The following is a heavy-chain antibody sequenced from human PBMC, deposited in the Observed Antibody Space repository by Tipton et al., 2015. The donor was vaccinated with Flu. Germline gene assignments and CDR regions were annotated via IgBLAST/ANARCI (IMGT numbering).Heavy chain of an antibody. J-gene: IGHJ4*02. CDR1: GFTFGSFA. Sequence: SLRLSYVASGFTFGSFAMHWVRQPPDKGLEWVAVIWSDGNNEYYAASVRGRFTISRDNSKNTLYLQMNSLRAEDTAVYYCTRALDYWGQGTPVTVSS. CDR3: TRALDY. V-gene: IGHV3-33*01. CDR2: IWSDGNNE.